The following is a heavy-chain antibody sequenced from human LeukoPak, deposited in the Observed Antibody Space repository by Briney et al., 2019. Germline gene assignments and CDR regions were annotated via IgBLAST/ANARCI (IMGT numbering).Heavy chain of an antibody. CDR1: GFTFSSYA. D-gene: IGHD6-13*01. CDR2: ISGSGGST. CDR3: AKDLGSSWSLGYFDY. J-gene: IGHJ4*02. V-gene: IGHV3-23*01. Sequence: QPGGSLRLSCAASGFTFSSYAMSWVRQAPGKGLEWVSAISGSGGSTYYADSVKDRFTISRDNSKNTLYLHMNSLRAEDTALYYCAKDLGSSWSLGYFDYWGQGTLVTVSS.